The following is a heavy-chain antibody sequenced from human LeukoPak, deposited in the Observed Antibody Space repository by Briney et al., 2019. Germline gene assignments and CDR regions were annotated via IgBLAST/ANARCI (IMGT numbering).Heavy chain of an antibody. V-gene: IGHV3-15*01. CDR2: IKSKTDGETR. CDR1: GFTFSNAW. Sequence: GGSLRLSCAASGFTFSNAWMSWVRQAPGKGLEWVGRIKSKTDGETRDYAAPVKGRFTISRGDSKNTLYLQVNSLKSEDTAVYYCTTGLEWFGELGYWGQGTLVTVSS. J-gene: IGHJ4*02. CDR3: TTGLEWFGELGY. D-gene: IGHD3-10*01.